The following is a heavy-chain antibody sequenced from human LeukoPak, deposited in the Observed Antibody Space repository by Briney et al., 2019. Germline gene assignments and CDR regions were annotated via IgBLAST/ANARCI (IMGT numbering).Heavy chain of an antibody. CDR1: GYTFTSYA. D-gene: IGHD3-9*01. CDR3: ARAAFIRFYDILTGYYRSLYNWFDP. CDR2: IIPIFGTA. Sequence: ASVKVSCKASGYTFTSYAISWVRQAPGQGLEWMGGIIPIFGTANYAQKFQGRVTITADESTSTAYKELSSLRSEDTAVYYCARAAFIRFYDILTGYYRSLYNWFDPWGQGTLVTVSS. V-gene: IGHV1-69*13. J-gene: IGHJ5*02.